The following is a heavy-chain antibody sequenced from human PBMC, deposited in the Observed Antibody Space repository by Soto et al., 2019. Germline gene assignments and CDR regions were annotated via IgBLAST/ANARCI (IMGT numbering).Heavy chain of an antibody. J-gene: IGHJ4*02. Sequence: ASVKVSCKASGYTITNYAISWVRQAPGQGPEWMGWINTYNGNSNYAQKFQGRVTMTTDTSTNTAYMELRSLTSDDTAVYYCARDCTGGSCFCIYWGQGTLVTVSS. D-gene: IGHD2-15*01. CDR2: INTYNGNS. CDR3: ARDCTGGSCFCIY. CDR1: GYTITNYA. V-gene: IGHV1-18*01.